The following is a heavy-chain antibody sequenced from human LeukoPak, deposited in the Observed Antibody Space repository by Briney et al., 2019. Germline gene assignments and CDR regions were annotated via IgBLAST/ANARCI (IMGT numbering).Heavy chain of an antibody. CDR1: GGTFSSYA. J-gene: IGHJ4*02. V-gene: IGHV1-18*01. CDR3: ARDGLQGSFNDY. D-gene: IGHD6-13*01. Sequence: ASVKVSCKASGGTFSSYAISWVRQAPGQGLEWMGGIGAYNGNTNYAQKLQGRVTMTTDTSTSTAYMELRSLRSDDTAVYYCARDGLQGSFNDYWGQGTLVTVSS. CDR2: IGAYNGNT.